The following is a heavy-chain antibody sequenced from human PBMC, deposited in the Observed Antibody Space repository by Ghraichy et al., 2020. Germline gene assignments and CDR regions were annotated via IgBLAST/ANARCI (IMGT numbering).Heavy chain of an antibody. D-gene: IGHD2/OR15-2a*01. CDR2: ISGSGGST. CDR3: AKDLGDSTDLLVPFDAFDI. V-gene: IGHV3-23*01. J-gene: IGHJ3*02. CDR1: GFPFGTYA. Sequence: GGSLRLSCAASGFPFGTYAMSWVRQAPGKGLQWVSGISGSGGSTFYADSVKGRFTISRDNSKTALFLQMDSLRAEDTAVYYCAKDLGDSTDLLVPFDAFDIWGQGTMVTVSS.